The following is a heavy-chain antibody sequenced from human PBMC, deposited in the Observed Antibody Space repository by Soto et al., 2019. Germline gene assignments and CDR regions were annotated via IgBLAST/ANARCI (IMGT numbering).Heavy chain of an antibody. CDR1: GFTFSSYA. CDR3: AKEWSYSSGWSHVDY. V-gene: IGHV3-23*01. J-gene: IGHJ4*02. CDR2: ISGSGGST. D-gene: IGHD6-19*01. Sequence: PGGSLRLSCAASGFTFSSYAMSWVRQAPGKGLEWVSAISGSGGSTYYADSVKGRFTISRDNSKNTQYLQMNSLRAEDTAVYYCAKEWSYSSGWSHVDYWGQGTLVTVSS.